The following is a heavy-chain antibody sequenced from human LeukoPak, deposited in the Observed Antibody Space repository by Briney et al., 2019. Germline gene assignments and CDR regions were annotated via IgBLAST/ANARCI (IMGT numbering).Heavy chain of an antibody. CDR1: GFTFSNYA. J-gene: IGHJ4*02. D-gene: IGHD3-10*01. CDR3: VREPLLRHHRGYFDS. V-gene: IGHV3-30-3*01. Sequence: PGGSLRLSCAVSGFTFSNYAMHWVRQAPGKGLEWVAVISYDGSNKYYADSLKGRFTISRDNSKNTLYLQMNSLRAEDTAVYFCVREPLLRHHRGYFDSWGQGTLVTVSS. CDR2: ISYDGSNK.